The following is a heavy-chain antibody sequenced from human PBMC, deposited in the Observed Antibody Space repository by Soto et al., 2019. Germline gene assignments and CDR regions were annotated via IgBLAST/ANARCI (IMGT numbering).Heavy chain of an antibody. Sequence: QLQLVQSGPEVKKPGASVKVSCKASGYTFSTYGITWVRQAPGQGLEWMGWINPSSGETNYAQNFQGRVTVTTDTSVTTAYLELRNLRSDDTAAYYCARAWYPGFDPWGQGTLVTVSS. CDR2: INPSSGET. CDR3: ARAWYPGFDP. J-gene: IGHJ5*02. CDR1: GYTFSTYG. V-gene: IGHV1-18*01. D-gene: IGHD6-13*01.